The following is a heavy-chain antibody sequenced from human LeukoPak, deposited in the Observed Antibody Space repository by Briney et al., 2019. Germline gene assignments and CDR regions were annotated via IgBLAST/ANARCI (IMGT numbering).Heavy chain of an antibody. D-gene: IGHD3-10*01. CDR2: ISSGGDTK. CDR1: EVVFSDYY. CDR3: AREMGGDYGSGTFFDL. J-gene: IGHJ4*02. V-gene: IGHV3-11*01. Sequence: GGSLRLSCAASEVVFSDYYMSWVRQAPGKGLEWVSYISSGGDTKYYADSVKGRFTISRDNAKNSLYLQMNNLRAEDTAVYYCAREMGGDYGSGTFFDLWGQGNMVTVSS.